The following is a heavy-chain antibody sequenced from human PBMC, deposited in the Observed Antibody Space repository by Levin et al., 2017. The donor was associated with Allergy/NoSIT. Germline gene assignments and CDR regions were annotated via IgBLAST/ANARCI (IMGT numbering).Heavy chain of an antibody. CDR3: ARESYDILTGYYNRLGFDY. Sequence: GESLKISCAASGFTFSSYGMHWVRQAPGKGLEWVAVIWYDGSNKYYADSVKGRFTISRDNSKNTLYLQMNSLRAEDTAVYYCARESYDILTGYYNRLGFDYWGQGTLVTVSS. CDR2: IWYDGSNK. D-gene: IGHD3-9*01. J-gene: IGHJ4*02. CDR1: GFTFSSYG. V-gene: IGHV3-33*01.